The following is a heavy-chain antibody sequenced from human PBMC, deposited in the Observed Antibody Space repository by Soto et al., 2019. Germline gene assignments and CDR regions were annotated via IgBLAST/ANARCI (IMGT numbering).Heavy chain of an antibody. Sequence: QVQLVQSGAEVKKPGASVKVSCKASGYTFTSYGISLVRQAPGQGLEWMGWISAYNGNTNYAQKLQGRVTMTTDTSTSTAYMELRSLRSDDTAVYYCAREEWMVRGVIISDAFDIWGQGTMVTVSS. CDR3: AREEWMVRGVIISDAFDI. CDR1: GYTFTSYG. CDR2: ISAYNGNT. D-gene: IGHD3-10*01. J-gene: IGHJ3*02. V-gene: IGHV1-18*01.